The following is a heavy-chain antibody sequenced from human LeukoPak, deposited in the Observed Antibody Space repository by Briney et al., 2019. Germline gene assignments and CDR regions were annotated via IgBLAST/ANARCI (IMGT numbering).Heavy chain of an antibody. CDR3: ARGCSSTSCYGSGVWFDP. V-gene: IGHV4-31*03. CDR2: IYYSGST. D-gene: IGHD2-2*01. Sequence: PSETLSLTCTVSGGSISSGGYYWSWIRQHPGKGLEWIGYIYYSGSTYYNPSLKSRVTISVDTSKNQFSLKLSSVTAADTAVYYCARGCSSTSCYGSGVWFDPWGQGTLVTVSS. J-gene: IGHJ5*02. CDR1: GGSISSGGYY.